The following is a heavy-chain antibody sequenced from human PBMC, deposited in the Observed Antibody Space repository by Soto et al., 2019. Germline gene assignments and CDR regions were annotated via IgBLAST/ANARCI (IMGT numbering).Heavy chain of an antibody. CDR1: GGSIGRYY. CDR2: MDYSGNT. Sequence: SETLSLTCAVSGGSIGRYYWTWIRQPPGKGLEWIGYMDYSGNTNYNPSLKSRVTISVDASKNQFSLKVNSVTAADTAVYYCARVKMYTIVGFDYWGQGTLVTVSS. V-gene: IGHV4-59*01. CDR3: ARVKMYTIVGFDY. J-gene: IGHJ4*02. D-gene: IGHD1-1*01.